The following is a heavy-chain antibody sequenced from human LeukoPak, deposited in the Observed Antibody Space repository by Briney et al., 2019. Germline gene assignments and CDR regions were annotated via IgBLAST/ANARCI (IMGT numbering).Heavy chain of an antibody. CDR3: ARGGPPAV. Sequence: SETLSLTCSVSGGSMNSYFWTWIRQPAGKGLEWVGLMYGSSAPTFNPSLTSRVTISVDTSKNQFSLKLSSVTAADTDVYYCARGGPPAVWGQGTTVTVSS. V-gene: IGHV4-4*07. CDR2: MYGSSAP. CDR1: GGSMNSYF. J-gene: IGHJ6*02. D-gene: IGHD3-16*01.